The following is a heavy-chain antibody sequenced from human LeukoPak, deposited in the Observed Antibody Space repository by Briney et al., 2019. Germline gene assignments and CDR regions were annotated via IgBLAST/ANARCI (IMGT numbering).Heavy chain of an antibody. V-gene: IGHV4-59*01. J-gene: IGHJ3*02. CDR3: ARKYDSSGYYRDAFDI. CDR2: IYYSGST. Sequence: SETLSLTCTVSGGSISSYYWSWIRQPPGKGLEWIGYIYYSGSTNYNPSLKSRVTISVDTSKNQFSLKLSSVTAADTAVYYSARKYDSSGYYRDAFDIWGQGTMVTVSS. D-gene: IGHD3-22*01. CDR1: GGSISSYY.